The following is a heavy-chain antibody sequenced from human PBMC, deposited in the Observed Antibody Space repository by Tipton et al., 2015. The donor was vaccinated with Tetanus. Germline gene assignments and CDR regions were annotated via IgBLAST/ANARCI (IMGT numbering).Heavy chain of an antibody. Sequence: TLSLTCSVSGVSIKGGGFYWTWIRQPPGKGLECIGYISHSGRTYYNPSLNSRVTISLDRSKNQFSLKLTSVTAADTAVYYCARGGGNTMFRGGEFVHSYYYQGMDVWGQGTTVTVSS. CDR2: ISHSGRT. D-gene: IGHD3-10*01. J-gene: IGHJ6*02. V-gene: IGHV4-30-2*01. CDR1: GVSIKGGGFY. CDR3: ARGGGNTMFRGGEFVHSYYYQGMDV.